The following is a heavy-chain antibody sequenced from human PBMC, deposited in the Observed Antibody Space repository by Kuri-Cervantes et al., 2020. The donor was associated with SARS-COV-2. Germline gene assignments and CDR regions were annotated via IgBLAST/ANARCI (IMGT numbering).Heavy chain of an antibody. J-gene: IGHJ4*02. Sequence: GESLKISCTASGFTFSDYAMSWFRQAPGKGLEWVGFIRSKAYGGTTEYAASVKGRFTISRDDFKSIAYLQMNSLKTEDTAVYYCTRDRKLWSLGPLLFDYWGQGTLVTVSS. CDR2: IRSKAYGGTT. D-gene: IGHD5-18*01. CDR1: GFTFSDYA. V-gene: IGHV3-49*03. CDR3: TRDRKLWSLGPLLFDY.